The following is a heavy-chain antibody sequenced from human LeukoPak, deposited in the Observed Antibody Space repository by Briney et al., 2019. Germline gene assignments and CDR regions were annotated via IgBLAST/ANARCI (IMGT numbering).Heavy chain of an antibody. J-gene: IGHJ6*03. D-gene: IGHD5-18*01. CDR3: AKDYGYRCYYYYYMDV. Sequence: PGRSLRLSCAASGFTFDDYAMHWVRQAPGKGLEWVSGISWNSGSIGYADSVKGRFTISRDNAKNSLYLQMNSLRAEDSALYYCAKDYGYRCYYYYYMDVWGKGTTVTVSS. CDR1: GFTFDDYA. CDR2: ISWNSGSI. V-gene: IGHV3-9*01.